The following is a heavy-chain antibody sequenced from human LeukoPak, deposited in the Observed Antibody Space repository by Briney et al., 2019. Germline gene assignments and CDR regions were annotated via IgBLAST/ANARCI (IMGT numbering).Heavy chain of an antibody. J-gene: IGHJ4*02. D-gene: IGHD4-23*01. V-gene: IGHV7-4-1*02. CDR2: INTNTGNP. CDR1: GYTFTSDA. CDR3: ARTAFGNSPNLFDY. Sequence: ASVKLSCNASGYTFTSDAMTMERQAPGQGLEWMGWINTNTGNPTYDHGFRGRFVFSLNTSVSTAYLQISSLKAEDTAVYYCARTAFGNSPNLFDYWGQGTLVTVSS.